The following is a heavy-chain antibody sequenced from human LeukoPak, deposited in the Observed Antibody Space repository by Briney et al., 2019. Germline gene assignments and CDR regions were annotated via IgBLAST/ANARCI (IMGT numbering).Heavy chain of an antibody. CDR3: ARVVVVERFFDY. D-gene: IGHD2-15*01. Sequence: PGGSLRLSCAASGFTFSSYGMHWVRQAPGKGLEWVAVISYDGSNKYYADSVKGRFTISRDNSKNTLYLQMNSLRAVDTAVYYCARVVVVERFFDYWGQGTLVTVSS. V-gene: IGHV3-30*03. CDR1: GFTFSSYG. CDR2: ISYDGSNK. J-gene: IGHJ4*02.